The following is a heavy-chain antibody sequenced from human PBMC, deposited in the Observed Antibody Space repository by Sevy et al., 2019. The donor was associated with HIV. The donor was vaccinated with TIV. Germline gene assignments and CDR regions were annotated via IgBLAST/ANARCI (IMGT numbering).Heavy chain of an antibody. CDR3: ARVGYYDSSGHYPFDY. CDR1: GGTFTSYS. J-gene: IGHJ4*02. CDR2: ILPIFGLA. D-gene: IGHD3-22*01. Sequence: ASVKVSCKASGGTFTSYSISWVRQAPEQGLEWMGGILPIFGLAHYAQKFQGRVTITADESTSTAYMELSSLRSEDTAVYYCARVGYYDSSGHYPFDYWGQGTLVTVSS. V-gene: IGHV1-69*13.